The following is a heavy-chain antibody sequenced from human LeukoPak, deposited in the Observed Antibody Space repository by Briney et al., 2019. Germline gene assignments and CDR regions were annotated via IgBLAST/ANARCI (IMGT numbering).Heavy chain of an antibody. D-gene: IGHD3-3*01. V-gene: IGHV3-21*03. Sequence: GGSLRLSCAPSGFTFSDYSMSWVRQAPGKGLEWVASISTVSTYTFYGDSVKGRFTISRDNVENTLHLQMNSLRAEDTAIYYCVRVMYYDFWSGRSKPSSHFYYYMDVWGKGTTVTVSS. CDR1: GFTFSDYS. CDR2: ISTVSTYT. J-gene: IGHJ6*03. CDR3: VRVMYYDFWSGRSKPSSHFYYYMDV.